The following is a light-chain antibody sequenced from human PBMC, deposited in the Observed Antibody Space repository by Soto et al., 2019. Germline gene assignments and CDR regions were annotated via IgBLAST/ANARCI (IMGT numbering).Light chain of an antibody. CDR1: QSVSSSY. CDR2: GAS. V-gene: IGKV3D-20*02. J-gene: IGKJ5*01. Sequence: EIVLTQSPGTLSLSPGERATLSCRASQSVSSSYLAWYQQKPGQAPRLLIYGASSRATGIPARFSGSGSGTDFTLTISSLEPEDFAVYYCQQRNNWQAFGQGTRLEI. CDR3: QQRNNWQA.